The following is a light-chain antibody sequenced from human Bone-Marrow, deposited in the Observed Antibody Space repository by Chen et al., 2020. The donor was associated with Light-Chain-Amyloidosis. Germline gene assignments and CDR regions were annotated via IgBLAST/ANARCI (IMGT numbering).Light chain of an antibody. CDR2: GIS. Sequence: EIVLKQSPGTLSLSPGDRATLSCRASRRISPVYLAWYQQKPGQAPRLLISGISNRATGIPDRCSGSGSGTEFSLTITRLEPEDFAVYFCQQYGNSPLYTFGQGTKVEI. J-gene: IGKJ2*01. V-gene: IGKV3-20*01. CDR3: QQYGNSPLYT. CDR1: RRISPVY.